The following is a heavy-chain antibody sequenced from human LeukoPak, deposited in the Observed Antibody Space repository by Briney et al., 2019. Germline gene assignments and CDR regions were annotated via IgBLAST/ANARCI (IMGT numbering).Heavy chain of an antibody. D-gene: IGHD2-2*01. Sequence: GGSLRLSCAASGFTFSDYYMSWIRQAPGKGLEWVSYISSSSSTIYYADSVKGRFTISRDNAKNSLYLQMNSLRAEDTAVYYCARDQDVVVPDPYYFDYWGQGTLVTVSS. J-gene: IGHJ4*02. CDR3: ARDQDVVVPDPYYFDY. CDR1: GFTFSDYY. CDR2: ISSSSSTI. V-gene: IGHV3-11*04.